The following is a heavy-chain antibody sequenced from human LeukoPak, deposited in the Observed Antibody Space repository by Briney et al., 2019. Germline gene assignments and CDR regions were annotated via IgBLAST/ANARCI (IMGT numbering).Heavy chain of an antibody. Sequence: SETLSLTCTVSGGSISSYYWSWIRQPPGKGLEWIGYIYYSGSTNYNPSLKSRVTISVDTSKNQFSLKLSSVTAADTAVYYCARAHLFWGADRVFDYWGQGTLVTVSS. J-gene: IGHJ4*02. CDR2: IYYSGST. V-gene: IGHV4-59*01. CDR3: ARAHLFWGADRVFDY. CDR1: GGSISSYY. D-gene: IGHD3-16*01.